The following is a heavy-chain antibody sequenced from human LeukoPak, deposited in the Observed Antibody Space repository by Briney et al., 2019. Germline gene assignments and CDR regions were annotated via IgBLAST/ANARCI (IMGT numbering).Heavy chain of an antibody. J-gene: IGHJ4*02. CDR1: GYTFTSYY. CDR3: ARSGQWGHVDY. V-gene: IGHV1-46*01. Sequence: ASVKVSCKASGYTFTSYYMHWVRQAPGQGLEWMGIINPSGGSTSYAQKFQGRVTMTRDTSTSTVYMELSSLRSEDTAVNYCARSGQWGHVDYWGQGTLVTVSS. D-gene: IGHD6-19*01. CDR2: INPSGGST.